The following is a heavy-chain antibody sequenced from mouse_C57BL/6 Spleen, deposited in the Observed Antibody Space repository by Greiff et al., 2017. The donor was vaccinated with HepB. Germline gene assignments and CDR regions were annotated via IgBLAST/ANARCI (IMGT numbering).Heavy chain of an antibody. J-gene: IGHJ1*03. V-gene: IGHV1-55*01. CDR2: IYPGSGST. CDR1: GYTFTSYW. CDR3: ARGGVTRDFDV. Sequence: QVQLKESGAELVKPGASVKMSCKASGYTFTSYWITWVKQRPGQGLEWIGDIYPGSGSTNYNEKFKSKATLTVDTSSSTAYMQLSSLTSEDSAVYYCARGGVTRDFDVWGTGTTVTVSS. D-gene: IGHD2-3*01.